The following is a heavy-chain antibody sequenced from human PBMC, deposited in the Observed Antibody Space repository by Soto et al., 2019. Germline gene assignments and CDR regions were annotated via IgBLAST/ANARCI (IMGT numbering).Heavy chain of an antibody. V-gene: IGHV4-59*01. D-gene: IGHD6-13*01. J-gene: IGHJ5*02. Sequence: QVHLQESGPGLVKPSETLSLTCTVSVGSISTYYWSWIRQPPGKGLEWIGYIHHSGSANYNPSLKRRVNLSVDTSKNQFSLKLTSVTAADTAVYYCATNVHGISWFFSWFDTWGQGALVTVSS. CDR1: VGSISTYY. CDR2: IHHSGSA. CDR3: ATNVHGISWFFSWFDT.